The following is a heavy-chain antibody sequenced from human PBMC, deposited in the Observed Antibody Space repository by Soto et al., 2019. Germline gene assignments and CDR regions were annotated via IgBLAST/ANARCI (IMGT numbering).Heavy chain of an antibody. D-gene: IGHD4-17*01. CDR3: ARLYGDYAIDY. CDR2: IYYSGST. J-gene: IGHJ4*01. CDR1: GGSISSSSYF. V-gene: IGHV4-39*01. Sequence: SETLSLTCTVSGGSISSSSYFWGWIRQPPGKGLEWIGSIYYSGSTYYNPSLRSRVTVSVDTSKNTLYLQMSSLRAEDTAVYYCARLYGDYAIDYWGQGTLVTVSS.